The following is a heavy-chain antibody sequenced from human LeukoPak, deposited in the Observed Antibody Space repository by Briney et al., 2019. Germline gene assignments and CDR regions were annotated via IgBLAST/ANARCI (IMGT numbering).Heavy chain of an antibody. CDR1: GYTFTDYF. J-gene: IGHJ6*03. CDR3: ARGRIGTMVRGALIYYYYYMDV. Sequence: ASVKVSCKASGYTFTDYFMNWMRQAPGQRFEWMGWINAGNGNTKYSQKLRGRVTITRDTSSSTAYMELSSLRSEDTAVYYCARGRIGTMVRGALIYYYYYMDVWGKGTTVTISS. D-gene: IGHD3-10*01. CDR2: INAGNGNT. V-gene: IGHV1/OR15-3*01.